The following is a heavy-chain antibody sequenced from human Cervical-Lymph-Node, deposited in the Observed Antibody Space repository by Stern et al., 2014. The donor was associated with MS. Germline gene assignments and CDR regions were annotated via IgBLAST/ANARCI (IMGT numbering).Heavy chain of an antibody. CDR2: IDWDDDK. J-gene: IGHJ4*02. CDR1: GFSLSTSGMC. CDR3: ARTTYYYDSSGYPNFDY. D-gene: IGHD3-22*01. Sequence: QVTLKESGPALVKPTQTLTLTCTFSGFSLSTSGMCVSWIRQPPGKALEWLGLIDWDDDKYYSTSLKTRLTISKDTSKNQVVLTMTNMDPVDTATYYCARTTYYYDSSGYPNFDYWGQGTLVTVSS. V-gene: IGHV2-70*01.